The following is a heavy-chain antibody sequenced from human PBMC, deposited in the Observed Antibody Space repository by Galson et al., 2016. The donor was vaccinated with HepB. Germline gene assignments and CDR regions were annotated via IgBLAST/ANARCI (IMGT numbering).Heavy chain of an antibody. CDR2: INPSGGTT. CDR1: GYTFTTHY. J-gene: IGHJ5*02. D-gene: IGHD1-14*01. V-gene: IGHV1-46*01. CDR3: ARGANRYNTSSLDWFDP. Sequence: SVKVSCKASGYTFTTHYMHWVRQAPGQGLEWMGLINPSGGTTTYAQKFQGRVTMTRETSTSTVYLELSSLKSEDTAVYYCARGANRYNTSSLDWFDPWGQGSLVTVSS.